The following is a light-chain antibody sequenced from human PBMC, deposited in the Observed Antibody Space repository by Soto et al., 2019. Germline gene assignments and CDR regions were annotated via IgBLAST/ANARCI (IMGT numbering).Light chain of an antibody. V-gene: IGKV3-15*01. J-gene: IGKJ3*01. Sequence: EIVMTQSPATLSVSPGERATLSCRASQSVSGSLAWYQQKPGQAPRLLIYAASTRATRIPARFSGSGSGTEFTLTITCIQSEDFAVYYRHKYNNRPPITFGPRTKGDIK. CDR2: AAS. CDR1: QSVSGS. CDR3: HKYNNRPPIT.